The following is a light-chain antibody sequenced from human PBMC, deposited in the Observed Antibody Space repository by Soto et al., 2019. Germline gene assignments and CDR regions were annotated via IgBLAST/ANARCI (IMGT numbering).Light chain of an antibody. CDR2: ELS. CDR3: SSYTSSGSLEVV. CDR1: SSDVGGYNY. Sequence: QSVLTQPASVSASPGQSITISCTGTSSDVGGYNYVSWYQQHPGKAPKLIIYELSYRPSGVSDRFFGSKSGNTASLTISGLQAEDEADYYCSSYTSSGSLEVVFGGGTKLTVL. J-gene: IGLJ2*01. V-gene: IGLV2-14*01.